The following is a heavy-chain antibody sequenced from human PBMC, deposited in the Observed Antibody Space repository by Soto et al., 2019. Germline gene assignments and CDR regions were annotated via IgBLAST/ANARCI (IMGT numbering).Heavy chain of an antibody. CDR2: IIPIFASS. D-gene: IGHD6-13*01. V-gene: IGHV1-69*01. J-gene: IGHJ4*02. CDR1: GGTFSNFG. CDR3: AKDVGFQQLLFVFEN. Sequence: QVQLVQSGAEVKKPGSSVRVSCKASGGTFSNFGFSWVRPAPGQGLEWMGGIIPIFASSNYAQKFQGRLTITADESTSTAYMDLSSLRSEDTAVYFCAKDVGFQQLLFVFENWGQGTLVTVSS.